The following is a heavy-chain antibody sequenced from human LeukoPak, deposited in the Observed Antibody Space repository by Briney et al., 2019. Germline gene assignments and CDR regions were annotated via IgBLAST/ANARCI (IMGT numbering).Heavy chain of an antibody. CDR2: INPSGGST. V-gene: IGHV1-46*03. D-gene: IGHD2-21*02. CDR1: GYTFTSYY. Sequence: ASVKVSCKTSGYTFTSYYLHWVRQAPGQGLEWMGIINPSGGSTTYPQKFQGRVTMTRDPSTRTVYMELSSLRSEDTAVYYCAVAYCGGDCYYYYAMDVWGQGTTVIVSS. CDR3: AVAYCGGDCYYYYAMDV. J-gene: IGHJ6*02.